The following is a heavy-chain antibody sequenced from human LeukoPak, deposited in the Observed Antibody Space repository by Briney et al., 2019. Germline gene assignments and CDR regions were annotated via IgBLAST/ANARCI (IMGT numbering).Heavy chain of an antibody. J-gene: IGHJ4*02. Sequence: SETLSLTCTVSGGSISSISNYWGWIRQPPGKGLEYIGSVSYSGSTYYNPSLKSRVTISADTSKNQFSLKLSSVTAADTAVYYCARLTPYSGSPLDDYWGQGTLVTVSS. CDR3: ARLTPYSGSPLDDY. CDR1: GGSISSISNY. CDR2: VSYSGST. V-gene: IGHV4-39*01. D-gene: IGHD1-26*01.